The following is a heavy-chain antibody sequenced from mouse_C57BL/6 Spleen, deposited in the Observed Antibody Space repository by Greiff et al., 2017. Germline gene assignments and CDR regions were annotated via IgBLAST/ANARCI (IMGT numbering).Heavy chain of an antibody. CDR3: TRFTTVVASFYYFDY. CDR2: IDPETGGT. CDR1: GYTFTDYE. D-gene: IGHD1-1*01. J-gene: IGHJ2*01. V-gene: IGHV1-15*01. Sequence: QVQLQQSGAELVRPGASVTLSCKASGYTFTDYEMHWVKQTPVHGLEWIGAIDPETGGTAYNQKFKGKAILTADKSSSTAYMELRSLTSEDSAVYYCTRFTTVVASFYYFDYWGQGTTLTVSS.